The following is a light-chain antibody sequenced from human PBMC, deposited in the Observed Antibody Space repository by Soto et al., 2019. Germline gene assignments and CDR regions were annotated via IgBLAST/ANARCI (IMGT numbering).Light chain of an antibody. V-gene: IGKV3-20*01. CDR1: QNIATQF. CDR2: GTS. J-gene: IGKJ2*01. Sequence: VLTQSPGTLSLSPGERATLSCRASQNIATQFFTWYQQRPGQAPRVLIYGTSTRATGIPDRFSGSGSGKDFTLTISRLGPEDFAVYYWPQFCCFTRYTFGQGTKLEIK. CDR3: PQFCCFTRYT.